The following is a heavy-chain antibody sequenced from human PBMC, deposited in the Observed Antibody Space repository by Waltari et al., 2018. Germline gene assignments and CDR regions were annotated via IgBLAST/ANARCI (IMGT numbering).Heavy chain of an antibody. CDR3: ARERVGGIKGQYGLDV. D-gene: IGHD3-16*02. Sequence: QVQLQESGPGLVEPSGTLSLTCAVSGGSIDRSDLWTWVRQPPGKGLEWIGNIYHSGTTDYNPSPKSRVTISVDKSKNQFSLRLRSVTAADTAVYYCARERVGGIKGQYGLDVWGQGTTVTVSS. CDR1: GGSIDRSDL. V-gene: IGHV4-4*02. CDR2: IYHSGTT. J-gene: IGHJ6*02.